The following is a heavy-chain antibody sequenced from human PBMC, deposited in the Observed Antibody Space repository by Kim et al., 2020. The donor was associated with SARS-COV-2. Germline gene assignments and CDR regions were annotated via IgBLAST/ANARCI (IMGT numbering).Heavy chain of an antibody. CDR2: INHSGST. CDR3: ARVRRGRYYYYYGMDV. D-gene: IGHD4-17*01. CDR1: GGSFSGYY. V-gene: IGHV4-34*01. J-gene: IGHJ6*02. Sequence: SETLSLTCAVYGGSFSGYYWSWIRQPPGKGLEWIGEINHSGSTNYNPSLKSRVTISVDTSKNQFSLKLSSMTAADTAVYYCARVRRGRYYYYYGMDVWGQGTTVTVSS.